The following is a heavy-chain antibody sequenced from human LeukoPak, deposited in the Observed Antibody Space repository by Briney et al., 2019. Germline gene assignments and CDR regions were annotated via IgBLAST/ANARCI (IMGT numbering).Heavy chain of an antibody. CDR1: GGSFSGYY. Sequence: SETLSLTCAVYGGSFSGYYWSWIRQPPGKGLEWIGEINHSGSTNYNPSLKSRVIISVDTSKNQFSLKLSSVTAADTAVYYCARDLAFTTVATDAFDIWGQGTMVTVSS. CDR2: INHSGST. J-gene: IGHJ3*02. CDR3: ARDLAFTTVATDAFDI. V-gene: IGHV4-34*01. D-gene: IGHD4-23*01.